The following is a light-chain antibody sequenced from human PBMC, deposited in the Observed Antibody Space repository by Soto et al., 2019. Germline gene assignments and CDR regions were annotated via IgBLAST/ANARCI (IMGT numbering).Light chain of an antibody. J-gene: IGKJ3*01. CDR1: QGISNY. CDR2: AAS. Sequence: DIQMTQSPSSLSASVGDRVTITCRASQGISNYLAWYQQKPGKVPKLLIYAASTLHSGVPSRFSGSGSGTGFTLTISSQQPEDVATYYCQKYNSAPPGVTFGPGTKVDIK. CDR3: QKYNSAPPGVT. V-gene: IGKV1-27*01.